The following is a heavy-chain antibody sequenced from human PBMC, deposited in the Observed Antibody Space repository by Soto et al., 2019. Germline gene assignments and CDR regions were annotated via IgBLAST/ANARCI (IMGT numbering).Heavy chain of an antibody. CDR1: GGTFSSYA. Sequence: QVQLVQSGAEVKKPGSSVKVSCQASGGTFSSYAITWVRQAPGQGLEWMGGIIPTFGTVNYAQKFQGRVTITVDDCTSTAYMELSSLTSKDTAVYYCARSMARGLSQYNWSDPWGQGTLVTVSS. CDR2: IIPTFGTV. V-gene: IGHV1-69*01. J-gene: IGHJ5*02. CDR3: ARSMARGLSQYNWSDP. D-gene: IGHD3-10*01.